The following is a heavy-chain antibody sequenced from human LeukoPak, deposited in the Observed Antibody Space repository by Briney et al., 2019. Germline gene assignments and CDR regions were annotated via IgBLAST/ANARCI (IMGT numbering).Heavy chain of an antibody. V-gene: IGHV3-66*01. J-gene: IGHJ4*02. CDR3: AKDARRGGSAWGHYFDY. CDR2: IYSGGST. Sequence: PGGSLRLSCAASGFTVSSNYMNWVRQAPGKGLEWVSVIYSGGSTYYADSVKGRFTISRDSSKNTLYLQMNGLRPEDTAMYYCAKDARRGGSAWGHYFDYWGQGTLVTVSS. D-gene: IGHD6-19*01. CDR1: GFTVSSNY.